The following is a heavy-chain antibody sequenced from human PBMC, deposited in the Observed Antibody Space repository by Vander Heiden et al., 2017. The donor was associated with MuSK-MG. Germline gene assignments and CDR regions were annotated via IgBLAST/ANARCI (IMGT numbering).Heavy chain of an antibody. Sequence: QVQLVESGGGVVQPGRSLGLSCAGSGFPSSSYAMHWVRQAPGKGLEWVAVISYDGSNKYYADSVKGRFTISRDNSKNTLYLQMNSLRAEDTAVYYCARGGYYYESFDYCGQGTLVTVSS. J-gene: IGHJ4*02. CDR3: ARGGYYYESFDY. V-gene: IGHV3-30*04. CDR1: GFPSSSYA. CDR2: ISYDGSNK. D-gene: IGHD3-22*01.